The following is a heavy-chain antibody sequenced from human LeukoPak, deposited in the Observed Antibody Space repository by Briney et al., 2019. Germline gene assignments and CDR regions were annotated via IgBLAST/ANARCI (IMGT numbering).Heavy chain of an antibody. Sequence: PGRSLRLSCAASGFTFSSYGMHWVRQAPGKGLEWVAVISYDGSNKYYADSVKGRFTISRDNAKNSLYLQMNSLRAEDTAVYYCARELDSSGYYYGDWGQGTLVTVSS. CDR3: ARELDSSGYYYGD. D-gene: IGHD3-22*01. CDR2: ISYDGSNK. J-gene: IGHJ4*02. CDR1: GFTFSSYG. V-gene: IGHV3-30*03.